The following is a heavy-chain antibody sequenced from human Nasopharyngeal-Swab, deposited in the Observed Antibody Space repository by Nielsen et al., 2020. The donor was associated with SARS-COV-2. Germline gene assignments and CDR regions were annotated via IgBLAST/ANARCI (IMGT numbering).Heavy chain of an antibody. CDR3: ATHRPRYYDSSAYNFASDV. CDR1: GYTFTDLS. V-gene: IGHV1-24*01. J-gene: IGHJ3*01. Sequence: ASAKVSCKVSGYTFTDLSMRWVRQAPGKGLEWMGGFDPDDGEAIYTQKFQGRVTMTEDTSIDTAYMELSSLRSEDTAVYYCATHRPRYYDSSAYNFASDVWGQGTMVTVSS. D-gene: IGHD3-22*01. CDR2: FDPDDGEA.